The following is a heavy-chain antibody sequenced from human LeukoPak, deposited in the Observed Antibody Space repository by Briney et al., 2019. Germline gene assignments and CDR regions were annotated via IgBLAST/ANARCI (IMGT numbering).Heavy chain of an antibody. CDR1: GGSISSYY. J-gene: IGHJ6*03. CDR3: ARAPTHDYDFWSGTYDYYYYMDV. Sequence: SETLSLTCTVSGGSISSYYWSWIRQPAGKGLEWIGRIYTSGSTNYNPSLKSRVTMSVDTSKNQFSLKLSSVTAADTAVYYCARAPTHDYDFWSGTYDYYYYMDVWGKGTTVTVSS. CDR2: IYTSGST. D-gene: IGHD3-3*01. V-gene: IGHV4-4*07.